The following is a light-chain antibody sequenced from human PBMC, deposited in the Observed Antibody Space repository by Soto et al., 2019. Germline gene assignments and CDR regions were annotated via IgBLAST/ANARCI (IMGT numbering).Light chain of an antibody. CDR1: SGHSSYI. Sequence: QPVLTQSSSASASLGSSVKLTCTLSSGHSSYIIAWHQQQPGKAPRYLMKLEGSGSYNKGSGVPDRFSGSSSGADRYLTISNIQSEDEADYYCETWHSNTRVFGGGTKLTVL. CDR3: ETWHSNTRV. J-gene: IGLJ2*01. V-gene: IGLV4-60*03. CDR2: LEGSGSY.